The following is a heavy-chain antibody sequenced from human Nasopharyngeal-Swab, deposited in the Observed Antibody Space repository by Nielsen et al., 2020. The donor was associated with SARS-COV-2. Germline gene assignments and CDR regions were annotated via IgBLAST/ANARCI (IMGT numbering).Heavy chain of an antibody. Sequence: SETLSLTCTVSGSSISSGYYWGWIRQPPGKGLEWIGSIYHSGSTYYNPPLKSRVTISVDTSKNQFSLKLSSVTAADTAVYYCAREGLITMIVVEPFDYWGQGTLVTVSS. CDR3: AREGLITMIVVEPFDY. J-gene: IGHJ4*02. V-gene: IGHV4-38-2*02. CDR1: GSSISSGYY. CDR2: IYHSGST. D-gene: IGHD3-22*01.